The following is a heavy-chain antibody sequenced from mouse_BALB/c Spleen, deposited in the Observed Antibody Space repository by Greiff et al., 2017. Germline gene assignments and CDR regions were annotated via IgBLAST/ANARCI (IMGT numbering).Heavy chain of an antibody. V-gene: IGHV14-3*02. D-gene: IGHD1-1*01. CDR1: GFNIKDTY. Sequence: VQLKESGAELVKPGASVKLSCTASGFNIKDTYMHWVKQRPEQGLEWIGRIDPANGNTKYDPKFQGKATITADTSSNTAYLQLSSLTSEDTAVYYCAREDYYGSSYGYWGQGTTLTVSS. CDR2: IDPANGNT. J-gene: IGHJ2*01. CDR3: AREDYYGSSYGY.